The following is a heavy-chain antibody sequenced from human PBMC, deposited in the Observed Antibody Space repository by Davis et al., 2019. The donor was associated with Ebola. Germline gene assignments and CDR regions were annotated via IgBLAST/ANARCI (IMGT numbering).Heavy chain of an antibody. Sequence: SETLSLTCAVYGGSFSGYYWSWIRQPPGKGLEWIGEINHSGSTNYNPSLKSRVTISVDTSKNQFSLKLSSVTAADTAVYYCARGGYCSSTSCYGPNWFDPWGQGTLVTVSS. D-gene: IGHD2-2*01. V-gene: IGHV4-34*01. CDR1: GGSFSGYY. CDR3: ARGGYCSSTSCYGPNWFDP. CDR2: INHSGST. J-gene: IGHJ5*02.